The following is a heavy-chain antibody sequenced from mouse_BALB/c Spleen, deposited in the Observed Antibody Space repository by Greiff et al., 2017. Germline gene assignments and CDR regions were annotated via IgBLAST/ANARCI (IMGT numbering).Heavy chain of an antibody. D-gene: IGHD2-4*01. CDR3: ARHPRDYDVLAY. CDR1: GFTFSSYG. V-gene: IGHV5-6*01. Sequence: EVKLMESGGDLVKPGGSLKLSCAASGFTFSSYGMSWVRQTPDKRLEWVATISSGGSYTYYPDSVKGRFTISRDNAKNTLYLQMSSLKSEDTAMYYCARHPRDYDVLAYWGQGTLVTVSA. CDR2: ISSGGSYT. J-gene: IGHJ3*01.